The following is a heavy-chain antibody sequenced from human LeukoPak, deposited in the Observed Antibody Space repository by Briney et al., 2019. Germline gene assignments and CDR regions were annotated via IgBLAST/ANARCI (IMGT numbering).Heavy chain of an antibody. D-gene: IGHD6-13*01. Sequence: GGSLRLSCAASGFTVGSNCMTWVRQAPGKGLEWVSVIYSGGNTYYADSVKGRFTISRDISKNTLYLQMNSLRAEDAAVYYCAKPLGYSSSWYGGIFDYWGQGTLVPVSS. CDR3: AKPLGYSSSWYGGIFDY. CDR2: IYSGGNT. J-gene: IGHJ4*02. CDR1: GFTVGSNC. V-gene: IGHV3-53*01.